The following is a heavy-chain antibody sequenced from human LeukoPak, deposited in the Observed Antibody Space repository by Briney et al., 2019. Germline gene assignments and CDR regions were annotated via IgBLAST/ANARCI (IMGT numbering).Heavy chain of an antibody. Sequence: GGSLRLSCVASGFTFSDYYMNWIRQAPGKGLEWVSYISSSGSTIYYADSVKGRFTISRDNAKNSLYLQMNSLRAEDTAVYYCARGYSSDWYFDCWGQGTLVTVSS. CDR3: ARGYSSDWYFDC. CDR1: GFTFSDYY. J-gene: IGHJ4*02. V-gene: IGHV3-11*04. CDR2: ISSSGSTI. D-gene: IGHD6-25*01.